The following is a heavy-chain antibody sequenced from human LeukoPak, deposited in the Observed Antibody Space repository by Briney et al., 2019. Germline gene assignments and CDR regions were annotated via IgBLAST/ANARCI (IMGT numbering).Heavy chain of an antibody. V-gene: IGHV1-2*02. Sequence: ASVKVSRKASGYTFTIYYMLWMRQAPGQRLEWMGWINPNTSATNYAQKFQGRVTMTRDTSISTAYMELRRLRSDGTAVYYCARGPATGDFDYWGQGTLVTVSS. J-gene: IGHJ4*02. D-gene: IGHD7-27*01. CDR3: ARGPATGDFDY. CDR1: GYTFTIYY. CDR2: INPNTSAT.